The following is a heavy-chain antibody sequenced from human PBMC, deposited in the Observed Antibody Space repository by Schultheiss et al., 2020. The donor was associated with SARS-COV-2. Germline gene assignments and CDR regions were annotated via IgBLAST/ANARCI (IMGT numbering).Heavy chain of an antibody. V-gene: IGHV4-59*01. J-gene: IGHJ4*02. CDR1: GGSISSYY. CDR2: IYYSGNT. CDR3: ATHPLPFYFDY. Sequence: SQTLSLTCTVSGGSISSYYWSWIRQPPGKGLEWIGYIYYSGNTHYNSSLKSRVTKSVDTSKNQFSLKVSSVTAADTAVSFCATHPLPFYFDYWGQETLVTVSS. D-gene: IGHD2-2*01.